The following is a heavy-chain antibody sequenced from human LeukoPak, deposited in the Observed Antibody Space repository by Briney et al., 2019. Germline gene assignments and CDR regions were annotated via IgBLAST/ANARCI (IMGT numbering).Heavy chain of an antibody. CDR3: AIPYSSSWYGDY. V-gene: IGHV1-69*06. Sequence: SAKVSCKASGGTFSSYAISWVRQAPGQGLEWMGGIIPIFGTANYAQKFQGRVTITADKSTSTAYMELSSLRSEDTAVYYCAIPYSSSWYGDYWGQGTLVTVSS. CDR1: GGTFSSYA. D-gene: IGHD6-13*01. J-gene: IGHJ4*02. CDR2: IIPIFGTA.